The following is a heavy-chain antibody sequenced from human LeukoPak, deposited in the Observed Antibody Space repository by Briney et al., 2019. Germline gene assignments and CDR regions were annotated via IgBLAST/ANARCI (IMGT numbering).Heavy chain of an antibody. J-gene: IGHJ5*02. CDR2: IYYSGST. CDR3: ARDWPLSGSYYNGFDP. Sequence: SGTLSLTCTVSGGSISSSSYYWGWIRQPPGKGLEWIGSIYYSGSTYYNPSLKSRVTISVDTSKNQFSLKLSSVTAADTAVYYCARDWPLSGSYYNGFDPWGQGTLVTVSS. CDR1: GGSISSSSYY. D-gene: IGHD3-10*01. V-gene: IGHV4-39*07.